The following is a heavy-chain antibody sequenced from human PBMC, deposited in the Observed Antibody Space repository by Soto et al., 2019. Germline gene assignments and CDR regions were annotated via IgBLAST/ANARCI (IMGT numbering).Heavy chain of an antibody. J-gene: IGHJ6*03. V-gene: IGHV4-39*01. D-gene: IGHD3-3*01. Sequence: PSETLSLTCTVAGGSISSSSYYWGWIRQPPGKGLEWIGSIYYSGSTYYNPSLKSRVTISIDTSKNQFSLKLSSVTAADTAVYYCARITIFGVVIRTYYYMDVWGKGTTVTVSS. CDR3: ARITIFGVVIRTYYYMDV. CDR2: IYYSGST. CDR1: GGSISSSSYY.